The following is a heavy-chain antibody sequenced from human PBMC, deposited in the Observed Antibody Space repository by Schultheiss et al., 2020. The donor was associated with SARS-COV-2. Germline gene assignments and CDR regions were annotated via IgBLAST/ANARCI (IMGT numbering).Heavy chain of an antibody. V-gene: IGHV3-23*01. CDR3: ARVAVPLGLGYDYYMDV. CDR1: GFTFSSYA. CDR2: FSGSGGST. D-gene: IGHD3-16*01. J-gene: IGHJ6*03. Sequence: ESLKISCAASGFTFSSYAMSWVRQAPGKGLEWVSAFSGSGGSTYYATSVKGRFTISRDNSKNTLYLQMNSLRAEDTAVYYCARVAVPLGLGYDYYMDVWGKGTTVTVSS.